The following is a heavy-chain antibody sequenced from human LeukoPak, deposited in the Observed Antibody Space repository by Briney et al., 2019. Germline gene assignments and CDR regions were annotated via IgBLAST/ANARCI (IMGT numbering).Heavy chain of an antibody. CDR2: IYYSGST. V-gene: IGHV4-30-4*01. Sequence: PSETLSLTCTVSGGSISSGDYYWSWIRQPPGKGLEWIGYIYYSGSTYYNPSLKSRVTISVDTSKNQFSLKLSSVTAADTAMYYCASYDSSGYNIDYWGQGTLVTVSS. D-gene: IGHD3-22*01. CDR1: GGSISSGDYY. CDR3: ASYDSSGYNIDY. J-gene: IGHJ4*02.